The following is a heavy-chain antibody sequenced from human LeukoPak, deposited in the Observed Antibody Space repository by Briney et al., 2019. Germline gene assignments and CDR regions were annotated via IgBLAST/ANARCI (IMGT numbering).Heavy chain of an antibody. J-gene: IGHJ4*02. V-gene: IGHV3-53*01. Sequence: GGSLRLSCAASGFTFSSYAMHWVRQAPGKGLEWVSVIYSGGSTYYADSVKGRFTISRDNSKNTLYLQMNSLRAEDTAVYYCARAVVKGYFDYWGQGTLVTVSS. CDR2: IYSGGST. D-gene: IGHD4-23*01. CDR1: GFTFSSYA. CDR3: ARAVVKGYFDY.